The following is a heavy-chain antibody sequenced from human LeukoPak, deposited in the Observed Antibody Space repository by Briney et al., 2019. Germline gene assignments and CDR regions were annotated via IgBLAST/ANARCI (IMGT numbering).Heavy chain of an antibody. CDR1: GGSISSGNYH. CDR3: AREFDS. V-gene: IGHV4-61*02. Sequence: KTSQTLSLTCTVSGGSISSGNYHWSWIRQPAGEGLEWIGRIDTSGNTNYNPSLKSRVTISVDTSKIQFSLRLSSVTAADTAIYYCAREFDSWGLGTLVTVSS. CDR2: IDTSGNT. J-gene: IGHJ4*02.